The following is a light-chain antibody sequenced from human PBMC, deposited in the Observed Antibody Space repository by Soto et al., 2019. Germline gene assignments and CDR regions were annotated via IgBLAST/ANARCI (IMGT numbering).Light chain of an antibody. CDR2: VSSDGSH. CDR3: QTWGTGPWV. J-gene: IGLJ3*02. CDR1: SGHSSYA. V-gene: IGLV4-69*01. Sequence: QLVLTQSPSASASLGASVKLTCTLSSGHSSYAIAWHQQQPEKGPRYLMKVSSDGSHSKGDGIPDRFSGSSSGAERYLTISSLQSEDEADYYCQTWGTGPWVFGGGTKLTVL.